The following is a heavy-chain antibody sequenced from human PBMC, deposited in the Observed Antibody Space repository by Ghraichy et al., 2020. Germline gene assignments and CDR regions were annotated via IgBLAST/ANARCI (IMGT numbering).Heavy chain of an antibody. D-gene: IGHD2-2*02. CDR1: GFTFSSYA. Sequence: GGSLRLSCAASGFTFSSYAMNWVRQAPGTGLEWVAHIGTSSSIVKYADPVRGRFTISRDNAKNSLYLQMDNLRDEDTAVYYCARAYTDYFHYWGQGVLVTVSS. CDR3: ARAYTDYFHY. V-gene: IGHV3-48*02. J-gene: IGHJ4*02. CDR2: IGTSSSIV.